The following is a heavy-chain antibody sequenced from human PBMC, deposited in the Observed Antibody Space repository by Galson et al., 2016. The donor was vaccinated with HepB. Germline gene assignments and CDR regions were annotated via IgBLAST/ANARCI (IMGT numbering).Heavy chain of an antibody. J-gene: IGHJ5*02. D-gene: IGHD1-1*01. Sequence: SLRLSCAASGFTFSNYGMHWVRQAPGKGLEWVALIYYDGSYKHYADSVKGRFTISRDNSKNTLFLQMNSLRAEDTSVYYCARDRTVVQPTAMGSFGGSWFDPWGHGTLVTVSS. CDR1: GFTFSNYG. V-gene: IGHV3-30*12. CDR3: ARDRTVVQPTAMGSFGGSWFDP. CDR2: IYYDGSYK.